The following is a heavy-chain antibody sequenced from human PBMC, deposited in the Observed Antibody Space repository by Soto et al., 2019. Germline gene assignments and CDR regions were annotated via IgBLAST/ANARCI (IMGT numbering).Heavy chain of an antibody. Sequence: QVQLVESVGGVVQPGRSLRLSCVASGFTFSSSVMHWVRQAPGKGLEWVAVTSYDGSNGYYADSVRGRFTISRDNSKNTLYLQMKSLRPEDTAVYYCSKSPPAVAGYFDYWGQGTLVTVSS. D-gene: IGHD6-19*01. J-gene: IGHJ4*02. V-gene: IGHV3-30*18. CDR2: TSYDGSNG. CDR1: GFTFSSSV. CDR3: SKSPPAVAGYFDY.